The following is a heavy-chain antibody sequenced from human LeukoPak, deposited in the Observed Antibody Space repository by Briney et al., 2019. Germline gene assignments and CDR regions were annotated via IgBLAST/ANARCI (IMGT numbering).Heavy chain of an antibody. CDR3: ARWELNAFDI. D-gene: IGHD1-7*01. J-gene: IGHJ3*02. V-gene: IGHV3-21*01. CDR1: GFSFSSHG. Sequence: PGGSLRLSCAGSGFSFSSHGMNRVRQAPGKGLEWVSSISSSSSYIYYADSVNGRFTISRDNAKNSLYLQMNSLRAEDTAVYYCARWELNAFDIWGQGTMATVSS. CDR2: ISSSSSYI.